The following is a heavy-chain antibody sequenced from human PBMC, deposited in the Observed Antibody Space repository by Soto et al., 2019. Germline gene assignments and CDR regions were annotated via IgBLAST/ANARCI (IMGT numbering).Heavy chain of an antibody. CDR2: INHSGST. Sequence: SETLSLTCAVYGGSFSGYYWSWIRQPPGKGLEWIGEINHSGSTNYNPSLKSRVTISVDTSKNQFSLKLSSVTAADTAVYYCARGRVVVVALFYYGMDVWGQGTTVTVSS. D-gene: IGHD2-15*01. CDR3: ARGRVVVVALFYYGMDV. J-gene: IGHJ6*02. CDR1: GGSFSGYY. V-gene: IGHV4-34*01.